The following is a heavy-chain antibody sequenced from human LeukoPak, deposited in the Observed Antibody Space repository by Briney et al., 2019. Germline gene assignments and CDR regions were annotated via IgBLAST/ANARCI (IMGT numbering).Heavy chain of an antibody. Sequence: SETLSLTCTVYGGSFSGYYWSWIRQPPGKGLEWIGEINHSGSTNYKSSLKSRITISIDTSKNQFSLKLSSVTAADTAVYYCARERARRSGYSVYFYGMDVWGHGTTVTVSS. J-gene: IGHJ6*02. V-gene: IGHV4-34*01. CDR3: ARERARRSGYSVYFYGMDV. CDR2: INHSGST. CDR1: GGSFSGYY. D-gene: IGHD3-3*01.